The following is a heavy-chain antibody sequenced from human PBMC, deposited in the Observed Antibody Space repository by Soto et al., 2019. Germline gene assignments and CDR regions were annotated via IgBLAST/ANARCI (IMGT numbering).Heavy chain of an antibody. Sequence: PGGSLRLSCAASGFTFSTYWMHWVRQAPGKGLVWVSRVKSDGSTTTYADSVTGRFTISRDNTRNTLYLQMNSLRAEDTAVYYCTRSVLGPTPFDSWGQGTLVTVSS. CDR2: VKSDGSTT. V-gene: IGHV3-74*01. CDR1: GFTFSTYW. J-gene: IGHJ4*02. CDR3: TRSVLGPTPFDS. D-gene: IGHD2-8*01.